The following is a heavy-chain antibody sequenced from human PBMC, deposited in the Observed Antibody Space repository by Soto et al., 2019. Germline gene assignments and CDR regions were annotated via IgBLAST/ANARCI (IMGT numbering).Heavy chain of an antibody. V-gene: IGHV1-46*01. CDR3: ASDSIVARYYFDY. D-gene: IGHD6-6*01. Sequence: ASVKVSCKASGYTFTRYYIHWVRQAPGQGLEWMGIINPRGGSTTYAQKFQGRVTLTSDTSTSTAYMELSRLRSEDTAVYFCASDSIVARYYFDYWGQGTPVTVSS. J-gene: IGHJ4*02. CDR2: INPRGGST. CDR1: GYTFTRYY.